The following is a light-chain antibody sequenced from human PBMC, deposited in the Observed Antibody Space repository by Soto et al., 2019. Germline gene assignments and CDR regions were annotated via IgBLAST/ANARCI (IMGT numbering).Light chain of an antibody. V-gene: IGLV2-8*01. Sequence: QSALTQPPSASGSHGQSVTISCTGTSSDVGGCNFVSWYQQHPGKAPKLMIYEVSKRPSGVPDRFSGSKSGNTASLTVSGLQAEDEADYYCSPCAGSNNPYVFGTGTKLTVL. CDR1: SSDVGGCNF. CDR3: SPCAGSNNPYV. J-gene: IGLJ1*01. CDR2: EVS.